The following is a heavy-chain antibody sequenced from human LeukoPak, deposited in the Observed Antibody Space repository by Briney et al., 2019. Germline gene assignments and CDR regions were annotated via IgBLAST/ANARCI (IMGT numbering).Heavy chain of an antibody. Sequence: SQTLCLTCTVSGGSISSGGYYWSCIRQPPGKRLAWIGYIYHSGSTYYNPSLKSRVTISVDRSKNQFSLKLSSVTAADTAVYYCARVISLGSYYMDVWGKGTTVTVSS. J-gene: IGHJ6*03. CDR3: ARVISLGSYYMDV. D-gene: IGHD3-3*02. V-gene: IGHV4-30-2*01. CDR1: GGSISSGGYY. CDR2: IYHSGST.